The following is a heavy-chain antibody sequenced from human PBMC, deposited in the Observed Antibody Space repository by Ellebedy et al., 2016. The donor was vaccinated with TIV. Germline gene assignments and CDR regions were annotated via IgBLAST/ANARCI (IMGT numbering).Heavy chain of an antibody. CDR2: IIPILGIA. V-gene: IGHV1-69*04. Sequence: SVKVSCXASGGTFSSYAISWVRQAPGQGLEWMGRIIPILGIANYAQKFQGRVTITADKSTSTAYMELSSLRSEDTAVYYCATDRISVVVPAAIRGPYAFDIWGQGTMVTVSS. D-gene: IGHD2-2*01. CDR3: ATDRISVVVPAAIRGPYAFDI. J-gene: IGHJ3*02. CDR1: GGTFSSYA.